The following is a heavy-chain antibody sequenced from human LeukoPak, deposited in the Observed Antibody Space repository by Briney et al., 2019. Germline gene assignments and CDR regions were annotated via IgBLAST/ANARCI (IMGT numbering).Heavy chain of an antibody. CDR3: ASRKLGNDY. CDR2: IYTSGST. V-gene: IGHV4-61*02. J-gene: IGHJ4*02. CDR1: GNSISSGDNY. Sequence: SETLSLTCTVSGNSISSGDNYWSWIRQPAGKGLEWIGRIYTSGSTNYNPSLKSRVTISADTSKNQFSLKLSSVTAADTAVYYCASRKLGNDYWGQGTLVTVSS. D-gene: IGHD7-27*01.